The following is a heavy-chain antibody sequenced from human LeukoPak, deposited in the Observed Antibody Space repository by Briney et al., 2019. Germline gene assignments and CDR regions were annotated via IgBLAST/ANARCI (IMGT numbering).Heavy chain of an antibody. Sequence: AGGSLRLSCAASGFTFSGSAMHWVRQTSGKGLEWVGRIRSKANSYATAYAASLKGRFTISRDNSKNTLYLQMNSLRAEDTAVYYCATSLLAYCGGDCIGGRRRDAFDIWGQGTMVTVSS. V-gene: IGHV3-73*01. CDR3: ATSLLAYCGGDCIGGRRRDAFDI. J-gene: IGHJ3*02. D-gene: IGHD2-21*02. CDR1: GFTFSGSA. CDR2: IRSKANSYAT.